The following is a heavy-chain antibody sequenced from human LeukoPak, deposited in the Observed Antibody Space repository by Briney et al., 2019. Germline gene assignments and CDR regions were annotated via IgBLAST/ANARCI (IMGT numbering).Heavy chain of an antibody. D-gene: IGHD2-2*01. CDR2: INPNSGGT. V-gene: IGHV1-2*02. CDR1: GYTFTGYY. CDR3: ARVGVPAAIWFDP. J-gene: IGHJ5*02. Sequence: VASVKVSCKASGYTFTGYYMHLVRQAPGQGLEWMGWINPNSGGTNYAQKFQGRVTMTRDTSISTAYMELSRLRSDDTAVYYCARVGVPAAIWFDPWGQGTLVTVSS.